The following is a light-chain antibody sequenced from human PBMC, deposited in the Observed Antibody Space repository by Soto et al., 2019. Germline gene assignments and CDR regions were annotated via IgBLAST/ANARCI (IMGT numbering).Light chain of an antibody. V-gene: IGLV1-40*01. CDR2: GNS. Sequence: QSVLTQPPSVSGAPGQRVTISCTGSSSNIGAGYDVHWYQQLPGTAPKLLIYGNSNRPSGVPDRFSGSKSGTSASLAITGLQAEDEAEYYCQSYDSSLSGSNVFGTGTQLTVL. J-gene: IGLJ1*01. CDR1: SSNIGAGYD. CDR3: QSYDSSLSGSNV.